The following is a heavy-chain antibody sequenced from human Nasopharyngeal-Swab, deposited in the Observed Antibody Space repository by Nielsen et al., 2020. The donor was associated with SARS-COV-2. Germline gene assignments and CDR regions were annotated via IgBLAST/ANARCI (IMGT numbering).Heavy chain of an antibody. CDR3: ARGYMGGATTPDY. D-gene: IGHD1-26*01. J-gene: IGHJ4*02. CDR2: MTPHNDKT. Sequence: ASVKVSCKASGYSFPAYDINWVRQATGQGLEWMGWMTPHNDKTGYAQKFEGRVTMTRDTSISTAYMELSSLRSYDTAVYYCARGYMGGATTPDYWGQGPLVTVSS. V-gene: IGHV1-8*01. CDR1: GYSFPAYD.